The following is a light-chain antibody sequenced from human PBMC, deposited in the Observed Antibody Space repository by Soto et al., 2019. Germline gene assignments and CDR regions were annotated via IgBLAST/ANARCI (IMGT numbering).Light chain of an antibody. J-gene: IGLJ1*01. V-gene: IGLV2-14*01. CDR3: AAWDDSLNGYV. CDR1: SSDVGGYNY. Sequence: QSVLTQPASVSGSPGQSITISCTGTSSDVGGYNYVSWYQQHPGKAPKLMIYDVSNRPSGVPDRFSGSKSGTSASLAISGLQSEDEADYYCAAWDDSLNGYVFGTGTKVT. CDR2: DVS.